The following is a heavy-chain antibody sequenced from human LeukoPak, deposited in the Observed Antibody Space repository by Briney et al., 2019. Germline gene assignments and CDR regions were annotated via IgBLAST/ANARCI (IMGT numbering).Heavy chain of an antibody. J-gene: IGHJ2*01. CDR1: GGSFSGYY. D-gene: IGHD4-23*01. CDR2: INHSGST. V-gene: IGHV4-34*01. Sequence: SETLSLTCAVYGGSFSGYYWSWIRQPPGKGLEWIGEINHSGSTNYNPSLKSRVTISVDTSKNQFSLKLSSVTAADTAVYYCARDRKSPVTPVWYFDLWGRGTLVTVSS. CDR3: ARDRKSPVTPVWYFDL.